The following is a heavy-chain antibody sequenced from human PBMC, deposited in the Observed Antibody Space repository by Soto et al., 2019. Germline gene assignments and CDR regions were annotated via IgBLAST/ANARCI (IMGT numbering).Heavy chain of an antibody. Sequence: VGSLRLSCAASGFTVSSNYMSWVRQAPGKGLEWVSVIYSGGSTYYADSVKGRFTISRDNSKNTLYLQMNSLRAEDTAVYYCARGVGYYYGMDVWGQGTTVTVSS. V-gene: IGHV3-53*01. D-gene: IGHD1-26*01. CDR3: ARGVGYYYGMDV. CDR1: GFTVSSNY. J-gene: IGHJ6*02. CDR2: IYSGGST.